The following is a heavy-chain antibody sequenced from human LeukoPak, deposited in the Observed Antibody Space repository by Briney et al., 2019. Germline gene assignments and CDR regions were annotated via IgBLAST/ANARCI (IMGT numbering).Heavy chain of an antibody. J-gene: IGHJ4*02. CDR1: GYTFTSYY. CDR3: ARDLSPTYSSSWRHFDY. Sequence: ASVKVSRKASGYTFTSYYMHWVRQAPGQGLEWMGIINPSGGSTSYAQKFQGRVTMTRDTSTSTVYMELSSLRSEDTAVYYCARDLSPTYSSSWRHFDYWGQGTLVTVSS. V-gene: IGHV1-46*01. CDR2: INPSGGST. D-gene: IGHD6-13*01.